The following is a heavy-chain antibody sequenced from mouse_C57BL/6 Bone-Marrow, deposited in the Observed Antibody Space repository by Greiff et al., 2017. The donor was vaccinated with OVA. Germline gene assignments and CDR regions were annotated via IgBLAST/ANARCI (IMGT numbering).Heavy chain of an antibody. CDR2: IDPSDSET. CDR3: ARTGYDDAMDY. CDR1: GYTFTSYW. V-gene: IGHV1-52*01. Sequence: VKLQQPGAELVRPGSSVKLSCKASGYTFTSYWMHWVKQRPIQGLEWIGNIDPSDSETHYNQKFKDKATLTVDKSSSTAYMQLSSLTSYDSAVYYCARTGYDDAMDYWGQGTSVTVSS. J-gene: IGHJ4*01. D-gene: IGHD2-2*01.